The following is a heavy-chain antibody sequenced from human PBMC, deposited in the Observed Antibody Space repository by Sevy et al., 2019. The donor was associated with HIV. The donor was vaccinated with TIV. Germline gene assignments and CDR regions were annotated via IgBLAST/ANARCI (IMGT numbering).Heavy chain of an antibody. J-gene: IGHJ4*02. CDR2: ISGSGGST. D-gene: IGHD6-19*01. CDR3: AKEAPHKQWLTPSYYFDY. V-gene: IGHV3-23*01. CDR1: GFTFSSYA. Sequence: RGCLRLSCAASGFTFSSYAMSWVRQAPGKGLEWVSAISGSGGSTYYADSVKGRFTISRDNSQNTLYLQMNSLRAEDTVVHYCAKEAPHKQWLTPSYYFDYWGQGTLVLVSS.